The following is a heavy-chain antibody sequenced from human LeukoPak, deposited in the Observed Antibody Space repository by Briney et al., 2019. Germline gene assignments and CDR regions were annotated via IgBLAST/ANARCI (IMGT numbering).Heavy chain of an antibody. CDR2: VYHSGST. CDR1: DYSISSGNY. CDR3: ARNVSSGYFDY. D-gene: IGHD3-22*01. J-gene: IGHJ4*02. Sequence: PSETLSLTCDVYDYSISSGNYWGWIRQPPGKGLEWIGSVYHSGSTHNSPSLKSRVTIAVDTSKNQFSLKLSSVTAADTAVYYCARNVSSGYFDYWGQGTLVTVSS. V-gene: IGHV4-38-2*01.